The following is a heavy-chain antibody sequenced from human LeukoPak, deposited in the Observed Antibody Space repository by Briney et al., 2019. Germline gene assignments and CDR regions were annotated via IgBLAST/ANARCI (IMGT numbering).Heavy chain of an antibody. Sequence: GGSLRLSRTASVLTFSAYGMHWVRQAPAKGLEWVALVSYDGSHKFYADSVKGRFTISRDNSKNTLYLQMNSLRAEDTAVYYCAAREQNNYFDYWGQGTLVTVSS. V-gene: IGHV3-33*05. D-gene: IGHD1/OR15-1a*01. CDR1: VLTFSAYG. CDR2: VSYDGSHK. J-gene: IGHJ4*02. CDR3: AAREQNNYFDY.